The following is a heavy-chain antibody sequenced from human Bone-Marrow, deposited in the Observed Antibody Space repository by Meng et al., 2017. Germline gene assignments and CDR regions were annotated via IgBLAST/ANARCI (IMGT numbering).Heavy chain of an antibody. CDR2: IYSGGST. Sequence: VSVVGFWGGLVKPGGSLRLSCAASGFTFSDYYMSWVRQAPGKGLEWISVIYSGGSTYYADSVKGRFTISRDNSKNTLYLQMNSLRAEDTAVYYCARGRSGYFDYWGQGTLVTVSS. D-gene: IGHD3-3*01. J-gene: IGHJ4*02. V-gene: IGHV3-66*01. CDR1: GFTFSDYY. CDR3: ARGRSGYFDY.